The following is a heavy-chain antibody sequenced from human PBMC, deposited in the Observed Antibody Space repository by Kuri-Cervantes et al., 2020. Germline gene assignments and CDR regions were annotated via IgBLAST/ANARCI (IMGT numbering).Heavy chain of an antibody. CDR2: IDPEDGET. CDR1: GYTFTSYD. D-gene: IGHD2-8*01. V-gene: IGHV1-69-2*01. J-gene: IGHJ4*01. Sequence: EVQLQQSGPELVKPGASVKLSCKASGYTFTSYDINWVKQRTEQGLEWIGRIDPEDGETKYAPKFQGKATITADTSSNTAYLQLSSLTSEDTAVYYCAPFGNYEVYAMDYWGQGTSVTVSS. CDR3: APFGNYEVYAMDY.